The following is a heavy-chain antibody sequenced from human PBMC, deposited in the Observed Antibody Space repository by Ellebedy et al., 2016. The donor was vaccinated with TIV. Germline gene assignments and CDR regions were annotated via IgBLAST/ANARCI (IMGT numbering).Heavy chain of an antibody. J-gene: IGHJ6*02. D-gene: IGHD6-19*01. CDR1: GGTFSSYA. V-gene: IGHV1-69*13. CDR3: ARDAVAGTRGGMDV. Sequence: ASVKVSCKASGGTFSSYAISWVRQAPGQGLEWMGGIIPIFGTANYAQKFQGRVTITADESTSTAYMELSSLRSEDTAVYYCARDAVAGTRGGMDVWGQGTTVTVSS. CDR2: IIPIFGTA.